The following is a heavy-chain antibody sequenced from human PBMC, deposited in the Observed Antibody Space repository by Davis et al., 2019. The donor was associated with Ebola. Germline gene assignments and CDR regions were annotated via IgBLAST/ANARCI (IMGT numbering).Heavy chain of an antibody. Sequence: ASVKVSCKASGYTFTSYDINWVRQATGQGLEWMGWMNPNSGNTGYAQKFQGRVTMTRNTSISTAYMELSSLRSEDTAVYYCARDEDQLPSYYYYGMDVWGQGTTVTVSS. CDR1: GYTFTSYD. D-gene: IGHD2-2*01. CDR2: MNPNSGNT. V-gene: IGHV1-8*01. J-gene: IGHJ6*02. CDR3: ARDEDQLPSYYYYGMDV.